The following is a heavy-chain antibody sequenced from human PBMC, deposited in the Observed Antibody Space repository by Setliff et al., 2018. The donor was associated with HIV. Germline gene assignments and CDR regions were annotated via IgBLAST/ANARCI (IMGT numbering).Heavy chain of an antibody. V-gene: IGHV3-15*01. J-gene: IGHJ4*02. CDR1: GFNFKSGW. CDR2: IKSNSDGGTS. Sequence: PGGSLRLSCVVSGFNFKSGWMTWVRQAPGKGLEWAGRIKSNSDGGTSDYAAAVKDRFSFSRDDSKSILYLQMNSLEIEDTAVYFCSTGPSRVSDGIADFWGPGTLVTVSS. CDR3: STGPSRVSDGIADF.